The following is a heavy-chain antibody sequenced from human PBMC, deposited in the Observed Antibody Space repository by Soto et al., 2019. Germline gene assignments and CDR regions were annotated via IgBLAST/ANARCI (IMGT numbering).Heavy chain of an antibody. CDR3: AKKGSPSGDHSNWYFDL. CDR1: GFTFRSYA. V-gene: IGHV3-23*01. D-gene: IGHD7-27*01. J-gene: IGHJ2*01. CDR2: IIGSGGSA. Sequence: GGSLRLSCAASGFTFRSYAMGWVRQGPGKGLEWISTIIGSGGSAYYADSVKGRFTISRDNSKNTLYLQMDSLSADDTAVYFCAKKGSPSGDHSNWYFDLWGRGTLVTVSS.